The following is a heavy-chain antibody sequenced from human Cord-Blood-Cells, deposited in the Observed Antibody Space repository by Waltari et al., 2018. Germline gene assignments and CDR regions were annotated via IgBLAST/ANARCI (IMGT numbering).Heavy chain of an antibody. V-gene: IGHV4-34*01. CDR1: GGSFSGYY. CDR3: ATTYYDILTGYYDY. D-gene: IGHD3-9*01. CDR2: INHSGST. Sequence: QVQLQQWGAGLLKPSETLSPTCAVHGGSFSGYYWLWLRPPPGKGLEWIGEINHSGSTNYNPSLKSRITISVDTSKNQFSLKLSSATAADTSVYYCATTYYDILTGYYDYWGQGTLVTVSS. J-gene: IGHJ4*02.